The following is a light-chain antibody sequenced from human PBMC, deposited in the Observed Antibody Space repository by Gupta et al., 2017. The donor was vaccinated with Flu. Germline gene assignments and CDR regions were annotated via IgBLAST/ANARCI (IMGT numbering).Light chain of an antibody. J-gene: IGKJ5*01. CDR1: QTVSTY. CDR2: DAS. CDR3: QQRGNWPPVT. Sequence: ERATLSCRASQTVSTYLMWYQQKPGQAPRLLIYDASNRDTGVPARFSGSGSGTDFTLTIISLEPEDSAVYYCQQRGNWPPVTFGQGTRLEIK. V-gene: IGKV3-11*01.